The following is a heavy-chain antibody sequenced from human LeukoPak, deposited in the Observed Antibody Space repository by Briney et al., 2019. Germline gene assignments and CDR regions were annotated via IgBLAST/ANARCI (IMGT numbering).Heavy chain of an antibody. CDR3: ARYYFWTGSYFFDH. J-gene: IGHJ4*02. V-gene: IGHV5-51*01. CDR2: IYPGDSDS. D-gene: IGHD3/OR15-3a*01. Sequence: GESLKISCKGSGYSFTNYWIGWVRQMPGKGLEWMGVIYPGDSDSRYSPSFQGQVTISADKSSNTAYLQWSSLKASDTAMYYCARYYFWTGSYFFDHWGQGTLVTVSS. CDR1: GYSFTNYW.